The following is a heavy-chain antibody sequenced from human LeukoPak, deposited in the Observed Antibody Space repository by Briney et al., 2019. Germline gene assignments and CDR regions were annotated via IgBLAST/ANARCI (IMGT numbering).Heavy chain of an antibody. J-gene: IGHJ6*02. V-gene: IGHV3-74*01. CDR3: ARGNYHAMDV. CDR2: IKGDGSST. Sequence: GGSLRLSCAASGFTFSNYWMHWVRQTPGEGLVCVSLIKGDGSSTTYADSVKGRFTISRDNAKNTVYQQMNSLRAEDTAVYYCARGNYHAMDVWGQGTAVTVFS. CDR1: GFTFSNYW.